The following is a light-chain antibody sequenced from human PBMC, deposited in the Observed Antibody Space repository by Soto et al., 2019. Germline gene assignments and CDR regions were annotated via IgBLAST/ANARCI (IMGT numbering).Light chain of an antibody. CDR3: SSYTSTGTRV. V-gene: IGLV2-14*01. CDR1: SSDVGGYNY. Sequence: QFALTQPASVSGSPGQSITISCTGTSSDVGGYNYVSWYQQHPGKVPKLMIYDVSNRPSGVSNRFSGSKSGNTASLTISGLQAEDEADYYCSSYTSTGTRVFGGGTKVTVL. J-gene: IGLJ2*01. CDR2: DVS.